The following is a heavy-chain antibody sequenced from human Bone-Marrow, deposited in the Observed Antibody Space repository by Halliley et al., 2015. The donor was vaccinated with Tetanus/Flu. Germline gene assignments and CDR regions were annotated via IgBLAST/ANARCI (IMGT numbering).Heavy chain of an antibody. V-gene: IGHV3-21*01. D-gene: IGHD1-1*01. CDR2: IGSGSNFV. Sequence: WISTIGSGSNFVRYADSVKDRFTVSRANTKNSVFLEMNSLGTEDTALYFCVRPSRLQLIGFFESWGQGVVVTVSS. J-gene: IGHJ4*02. CDR3: VRPSRLQLIGFFES.